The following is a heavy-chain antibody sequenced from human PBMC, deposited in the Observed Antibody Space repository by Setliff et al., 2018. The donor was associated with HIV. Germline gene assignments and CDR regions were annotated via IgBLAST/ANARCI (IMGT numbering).Heavy chain of an antibody. CDR1: GGSISSTNYY. D-gene: IGHD3-10*01. V-gene: IGHV4-39*07. J-gene: IGHJ6*03. Sequence: PSETLSLTCTVSGGSISSTNYYWGWIRQTPGKGLEWIGSIYYSGTTYYNPSLKSRVTMSVDTSKDRLYLQMNSLRTEDTAVYYCARGGWGVLTYYMDVWGKGTTVTVSS. CDR3: ARGGWGVLTYYMDV. CDR2: IYYSGTT.